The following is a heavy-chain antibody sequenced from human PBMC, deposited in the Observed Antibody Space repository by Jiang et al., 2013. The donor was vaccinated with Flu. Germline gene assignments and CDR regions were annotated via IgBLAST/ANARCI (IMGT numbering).Heavy chain of an antibody. V-gene: IGHV1-69*04. CDR1: EDTFRNYA. J-gene: IGHJ4*02. CDR3: ARALRDYTTFGY. Sequence: GAEVKKPGSSVKVSCKASEDTFRNYAISWVRQAPGQGLEWMGRIIPNLGTTNYPQEFQGRLTITADKFTSTVYMDLSSLRSEDTAIYYCARALRDYTTFGYWGQGTLVTVSP. D-gene: IGHD4-11*01. CDR2: IIPNLGTT.